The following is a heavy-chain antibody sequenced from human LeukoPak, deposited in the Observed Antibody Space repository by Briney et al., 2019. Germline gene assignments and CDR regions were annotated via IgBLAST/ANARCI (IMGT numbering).Heavy chain of an antibody. Sequence: GASVKVSCKASGGTFSSYAISWVRQAPGQGLEWMGRIIPILGIANYAQKFQGRVTITADKSTSTAYMELSSLRSEDTAVYYCARGQSWNRWYSFDYWGQGTLVTVSS. J-gene: IGHJ4*02. CDR3: ARGQSWNRWYSFDY. CDR1: GGTFSSYA. D-gene: IGHD1-1*01. CDR2: IIPILGIA. V-gene: IGHV1-69*04.